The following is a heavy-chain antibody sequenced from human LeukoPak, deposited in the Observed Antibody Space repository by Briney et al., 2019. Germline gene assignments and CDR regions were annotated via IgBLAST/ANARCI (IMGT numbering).Heavy chain of an antibody. J-gene: IGHJ4*02. D-gene: IGHD6-13*01. V-gene: IGHV4-34*01. Sequence: NTSETLSLTCTVSGGSISGFHWSWIRQPPGKGLEWIGEVNHSGSTNYSPSLKSRVSISVDTSKNHFSLSLSSVTAADTAVYYCARTIPAAAHFDYWGQGTLVTVSS. CDR3: ARTIPAAAHFDY. CDR1: GGSISGFH. CDR2: VNHSGST.